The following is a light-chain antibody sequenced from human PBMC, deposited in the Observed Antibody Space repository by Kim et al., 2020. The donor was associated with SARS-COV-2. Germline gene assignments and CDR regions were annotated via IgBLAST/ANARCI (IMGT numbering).Light chain of an antibody. Sequence: YELTQPPSVSVSPGQTARITCSGDALPKQYAYWYQQKPGQAPVLVIYKDSERPSGIPERFTGSSSGTTVTLTISGVQAEDEADYYCQSADSSGTSLVFGGGTQLTVL. CDR2: KDS. CDR1: ALPKQY. V-gene: IGLV3-25*03. CDR3: QSADSSGTSLV. J-gene: IGLJ3*02.